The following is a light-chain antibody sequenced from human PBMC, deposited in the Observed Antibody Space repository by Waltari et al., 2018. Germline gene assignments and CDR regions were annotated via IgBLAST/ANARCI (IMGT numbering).Light chain of an antibody. CDR1: QSISIY. J-gene: IGKJ1*01. CDR3: QQSSRTPPWT. Sequence: DIQMTQSPSSLSASLGDSSTITCRASQSISIYLNWYQQKPGKAPKLLISAVSSLQSGVPSRFSGSGSGTDFALTISSLQPEDCATYYCQQSSRTPPWTFGQGTQVEIK. V-gene: IGKV1-39*01. CDR2: AVS.